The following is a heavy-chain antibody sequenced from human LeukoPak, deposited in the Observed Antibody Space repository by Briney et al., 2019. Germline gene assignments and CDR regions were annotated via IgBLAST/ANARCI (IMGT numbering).Heavy chain of an antibody. J-gene: IGHJ6*03. CDR3: AKDGGSAGGPKHYYYYYKDV. Sequence: HSGGSLRLSCAASGFTFDDYAMHWVRQAPGEGLEWVCLISWDGGNTYYADSVKGRFTICRDNSKISLYQQMNSLRAEDTALYYGAKDGGSAGGPKHYYYYYKDVWGKGTTVTVSS. D-gene: IGHD6-13*01. CDR2: ISWDGGNT. V-gene: IGHV3-43D*03. CDR1: GFTFDDYA.